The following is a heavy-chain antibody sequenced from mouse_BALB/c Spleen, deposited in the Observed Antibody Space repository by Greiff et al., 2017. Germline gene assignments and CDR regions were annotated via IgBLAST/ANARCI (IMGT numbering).Heavy chain of an antibody. V-gene: IGHV1-69*02. Sequence: QVQLQQPGAELVKPGASVKLSCKASGYTFTSYWMHWVKQRPGQGLEWIGEIDPSDSYTNYNQKFKGKATLTVDKSSSTAYMQLSSLTSEDSAVYYCTVTTVVATSFDYWGQGTTLTVSS. D-gene: IGHD1-1*01. CDR3: TVTTVVATSFDY. CDR2: IDPSDSYT. CDR1: GYTFTSYW. J-gene: IGHJ2*01.